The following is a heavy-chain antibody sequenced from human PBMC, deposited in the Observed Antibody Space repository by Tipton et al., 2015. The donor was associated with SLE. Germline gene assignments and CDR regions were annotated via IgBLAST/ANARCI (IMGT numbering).Heavy chain of an antibody. Sequence: TLSLTCTVSGGPISSYYWSWIRQSPGKGLEWIGYIYTSGSTNYNPSLKSRVTISVDPSKNQFSLKLSSVTAADTAVYYCARDDRGTVVGATSFDYWGQGMLVTVSS. V-gene: IGHV4-4*09. CDR2: IYTSGST. CDR1: GGPISSYY. J-gene: IGHJ4*02. D-gene: IGHD1-26*01. CDR3: ARDDRGTVVGATSFDY.